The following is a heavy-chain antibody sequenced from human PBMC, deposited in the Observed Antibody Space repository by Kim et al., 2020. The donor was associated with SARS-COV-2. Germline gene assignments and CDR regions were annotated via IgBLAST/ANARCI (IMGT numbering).Heavy chain of an antibody. Sequence: SETLSLTCTVSGGSISSSSYYWGWIRQPPGKGLEWIGSIYSSGSTYYNPSLKSRVPISVDTSKNQFSLKLSSVTAADTAVYYCASLPSRITIFGVVTGNWFDPWGQGTLVTVSS. D-gene: IGHD3-3*01. V-gene: IGHV4-39*01. CDR3: ASLPSRITIFGVVTGNWFDP. J-gene: IGHJ5*02. CDR1: GGSISSSSYY. CDR2: IYSSGST.